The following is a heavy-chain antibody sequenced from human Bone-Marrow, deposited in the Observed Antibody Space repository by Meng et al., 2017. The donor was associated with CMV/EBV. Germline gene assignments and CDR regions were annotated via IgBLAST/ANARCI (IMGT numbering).Heavy chain of an antibody. Sequence: GGSLRLSCAASGFTFSGYTMNWVRQAPGKGLEWVSYILSGTNDIYYADSMKGRFTISRDNAKNSLYLQMNSLRAEDTAVYYCARSGDYGDYFDYWGPGPLVTCSS. V-gene: IGHV3-21*01. J-gene: IGHJ4*02. D-gene: IGHD4-17*01. CDR3: ARSGDYGDYFDY. CDR2: ILSGTNDI. CDR1: GFTFSGYT.